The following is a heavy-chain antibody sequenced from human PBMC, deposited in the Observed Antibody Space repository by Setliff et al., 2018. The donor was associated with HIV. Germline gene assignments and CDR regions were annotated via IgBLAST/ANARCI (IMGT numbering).Heavy chain of an antibody. CDR3: AAVPWGHSSLIIDH. D-gene: IGHD3-16*01. CDR1: GFTFDDYG. CDR2: INWNGGST. Sequence: TGGSLRLSCAASGFTFDDYGMSWVRQAPGKGLEWVSGINWNGGSTGYADSVKGRFTISRDNAKNSVYLQMHSLRVEDTAVYYCAAVPWGHSSLIIDHWGQGTPVTVSS. J-gene: IGHJ4*02. V-gene: IGHV3-20*04.